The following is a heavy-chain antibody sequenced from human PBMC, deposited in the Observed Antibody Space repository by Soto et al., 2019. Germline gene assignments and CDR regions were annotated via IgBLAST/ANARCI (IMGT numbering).Heavy chain of an antibody. CDR2: ISSNGGST. CDR1: GFTFSNYA. V-gene: IGHV3-64D*06. D-gene: IGHD5-18*01. J-gene: IGHJ4*02. Sequence: PGGSLRLSCSASGFTFSNYAMHWVRQVPGKGLEYVSTISSNGGSTYYADSVKGRFTISRDNSKKTLFLQMNSLRPEDTAVFHCLKGVVYSHDYFDYWGQGTLVTVSS. CDR3: LKGVVYSHDYFDY.